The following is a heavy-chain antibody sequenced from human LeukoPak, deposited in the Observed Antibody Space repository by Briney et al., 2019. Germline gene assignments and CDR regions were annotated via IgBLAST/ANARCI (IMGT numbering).Heavy chain of an antibody. Sequence: SVKVSCKASGGTFSSYAISWVRQAPGQGLEWMGGIIPIFGTANYAQKFQGRVTITTDESTSTAYMELSSLRSEDTAVYYCARDGGGSLLGYYYYYMDVWGKGTTVTVSS. CDR2: IIPIFGTA. J-gene: IGHJ6*03. D-gene: IGHD3-10*01. CDR1: GGTFSSYA. CDR3: ARDGGGSLLGYYYYYMDV. V-gene: IGHV1-69*05.